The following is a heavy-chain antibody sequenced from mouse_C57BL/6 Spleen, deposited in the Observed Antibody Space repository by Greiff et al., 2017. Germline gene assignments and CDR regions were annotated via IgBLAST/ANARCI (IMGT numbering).Heavy chain of an antibody. CDR3: TRGVVDAMDY. Sequence: VKLQESGAELVRPGASVTLSCKASGYTFTDYEMHWVKQTPVHGLEWIGAIDPETGGTAYNQKFKGKAILTADKSSSTAYMELRSLTSEDAAVYYCTRGVVDAMDYWGQGTSVTVSS. CDR2: IDPETGGT. D-gene: IGHD1-1*01. J-gene: IGHJ4*01. CDR1: GYTFTDYE. V-gene: IGHV1-15*01.